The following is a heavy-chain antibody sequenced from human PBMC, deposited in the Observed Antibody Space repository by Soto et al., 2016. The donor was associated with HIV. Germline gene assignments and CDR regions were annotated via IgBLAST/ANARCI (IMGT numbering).Heavy chain of an antibody. CDR1: GFTFSSYA. J-gene: IGHJ4*02. D-gene: IGHD6-19*01. V-gene: IGHV3-23*01. Sequence: EVQLLESGGGLVQPGGSLRLSCAASGFTFSSYAMSWVRQAPGKGLEWVSGISGSGGSTYYADSIKGRFSISRDNSKNILYLQMNSLRAEDTAIYYCAKKGRWLAPDYWGQGTLVTVSS. CDR3: AKKGRWLAPDY. CDR2: ISGSGGST.